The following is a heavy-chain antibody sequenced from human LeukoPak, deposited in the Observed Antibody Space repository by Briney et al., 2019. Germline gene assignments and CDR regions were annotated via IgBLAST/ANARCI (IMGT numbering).Heavy chain of an antibody. CDR1: GFTFSSYS. Sequence: PGGSLRLSCAASGFTFSSYSMNWVRQAPGKGLEWVSSISTSSSYIYYADSVKGRFTISRDNAKNSLYLQMNSLRAEDTAVYYCARSGISTRYYYGSGSYYPDYWGQGTLVTVSS. CDR2: ISTSSSYI. V-gene: IGHV3-21*01. J-gene: IGHJ4*02. D-gene: IGHD3-10*01. CDR3: ARSGISTRYYYGSGSYYPDY.